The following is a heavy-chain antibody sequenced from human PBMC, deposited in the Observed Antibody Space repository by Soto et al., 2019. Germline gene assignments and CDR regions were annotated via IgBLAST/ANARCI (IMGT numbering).Heavy chain of an antibody. CDR2: IYPGDSNT. V-gene: IGHV5-51*01. D-gene: IGHD2-15*01. CDR1: GYRLISYW. Sequence: AGAPQKISCKGSGYRLISYWSAWMRQMSGKGLEWMGIIYPGDSNTIYSPSFQGQVTISADKSISTAYLQWSSLKASDTAMYYCARGGGGNLAYLDYWGQGALVTVSS. CDR3: ARGGGGNLAYLDY. J-gene: IGHJ4*02.